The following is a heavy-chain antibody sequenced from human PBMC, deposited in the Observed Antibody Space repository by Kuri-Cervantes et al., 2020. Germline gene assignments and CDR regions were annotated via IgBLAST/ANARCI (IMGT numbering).Heavy chain of an antibody. J-gene: IGHJ2*01. D-gene: IGHD5-18*01. Sequence: SETLSLTCAVYGGSFSDHYWSWIRQPPGKGLEWIGEINHSGSTNYNPSLKSRVTISVDTSKNQFSLKLSSVTAADTAVYYCARGVKGGYNYRPGQYWYFDPWGRGTLVTVSS. V-gene: IGHV4-34*01. CDR2: INHSGST. CDR1: GGSFSDHY. CDR3: ARGVKGGYNYRPGQYWYFDP.